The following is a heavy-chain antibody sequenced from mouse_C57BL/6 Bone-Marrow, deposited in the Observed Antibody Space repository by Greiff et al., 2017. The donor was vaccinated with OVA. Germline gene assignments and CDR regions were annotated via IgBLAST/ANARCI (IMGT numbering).Heavy chain of an antibody. CDR1: GYTFTSYW. V-gene: IGHV1-55*01. D-gene: IGHD2-2*01. J-gene: IGHJ3*01. CDR3: ARKGYGYDAWFAY. CDR2: IYPGSGST. Sequence: QVQLKQPGAELVKPGASVKMSCKASGYTFTSYWITWVKQRPGQGLEWIGDIYPGSGSTNYNEKFKSKATLTVDTSSSTAYMQLSSLTSEDSAVYYCARKGYGYDAWFAYWGQGTLVTVSA.